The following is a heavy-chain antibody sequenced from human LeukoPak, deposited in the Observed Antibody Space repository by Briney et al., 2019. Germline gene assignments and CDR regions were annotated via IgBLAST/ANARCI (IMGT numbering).Heavy chain of an antibody. J-gene: IGHJ4*02. CDR2: ITGSGGST. Sequence: PGGSLRLSCAASGFAFSSYAMSWVRQAPGKGLEWVSAITGSGGSTHYADSVKGRSTISRDNSRNTLYLQMNSLRAEDTAVYYCAKPDEEQQSEYYFDYWGQGTLVTVSS. D-gene: IGHD6-13*01. V-gene: IGHV3-23*01. CDR1: GFAFSSYA. CDR3: AKPDEEQQSEYYFDY.